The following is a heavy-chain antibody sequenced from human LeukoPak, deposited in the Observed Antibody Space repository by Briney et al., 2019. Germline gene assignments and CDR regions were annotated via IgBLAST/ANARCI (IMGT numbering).Heavy chain of an antibody. CDR3: AWHRSSGWYSPAFDY. J-gene: IGHJ4*02. CDR1: GGTFSSYA. CDR2: IIPIFGTA. D-gene: IGHD6-19*01. V-gene: IGHV1-69*01. Sequence: GASVKVSCTASGGTFSSYAISWVRQAPGQGLEWMGGIIPIFGTANYAQKFQGRVTITADESTSTAYMELSSLRSEDTAVYYCAWHRSSGWYSPAFDYWGQGTLVTVSS.